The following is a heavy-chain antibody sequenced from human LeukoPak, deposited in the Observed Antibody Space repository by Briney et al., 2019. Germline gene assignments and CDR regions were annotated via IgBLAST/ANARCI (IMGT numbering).Heavy chain of an antibody. J-gene: IGHJ4*02. D-gene: IGHD2-15*01. V-gene: IGHV3-15*07. CDR1: GLTLSNVW. Sequence: GGSLRLSCAVSGLTLSNVWMNWVRQAPGKGLEWVGRIKSKTAGGATDFAAPVRVRFTTSRDDSKNTLYLQMNSLTSEDTAMYYCAQGSGQFYEYWGQGTLVTVSS. CDR2: IKSKTAGGAT. CDR3: AQGSGQFYEY.